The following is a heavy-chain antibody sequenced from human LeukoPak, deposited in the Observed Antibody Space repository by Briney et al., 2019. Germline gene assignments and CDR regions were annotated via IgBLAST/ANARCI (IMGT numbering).Heavy chain of an antibody. CDR2: IYYSGSA. Sequence: SETLSLTCTVSGGSVSSGSYYWGWIRQPPGKGLEWIGYIYYSGSAKYNPSLKSRVTISVDTSTNQFSLKLTSGPADAAAVEYCARGFGDWGLSWFDPWGQGTLVTVSS. V-gene: IGHV4-61*01. D-gene: IGHD3-10*01. CDR1: GGSVSSGSYY. CDR3: ARGFGDWGLSWFDP. J-gene: IGHJ5*02.